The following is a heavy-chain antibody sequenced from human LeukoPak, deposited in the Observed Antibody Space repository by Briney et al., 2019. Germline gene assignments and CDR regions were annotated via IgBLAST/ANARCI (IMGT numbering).Heavy chain of an antibody. Sequence: GGSLRLSCAASGFTFSDYYMSWIRQAPGKGLEWVSFISSDGCTIYYADSVKGRFTISRDNAKNSLYLQMNTLRAEDTAVYYCAKDLGCSRTSCYLRENWFDPWGQGTLVTVSS. D-gene: IGHD2-2*01. CDR3: AKDLGCSRTSCYLRENWFDP. CDR1: GFTFSDYY. CDR2: ISSDGCTI. J-gene: IGHJ5*02. V-gene: IGHV3-11*01.